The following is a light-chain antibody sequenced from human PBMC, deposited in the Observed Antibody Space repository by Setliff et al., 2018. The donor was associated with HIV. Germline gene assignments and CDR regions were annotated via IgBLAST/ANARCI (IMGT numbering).Light chain of an antibody. CDR1: VLAKKY. Sequence: SYELTQPSSVSVFPGQTARITCSGDVLAKKYARWFQQKPGQAPVLVIYKDSERPSGIPERFSGSSSGTTVTLTISGAQVEDEADYYCYSAADNNWVFGGGTQLTVL. CDR3: YSAADNNWV. CDR2: KDS. V-gene: IGLV3-27*01. J-gene: IGLJ3*02.